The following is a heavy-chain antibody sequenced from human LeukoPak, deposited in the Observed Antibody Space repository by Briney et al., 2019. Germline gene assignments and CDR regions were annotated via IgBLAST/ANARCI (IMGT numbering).Heavy chain of an antibody. D-gene: IGHD2-15*01. CDR2: ISSSGSTI. Sequence: GGSLRLSCAASGFTFSSYEMNWVRQAPGKGLEWVSYISSSGSTIYYADSVKGRFTISRDNAKNSLYLQMNSLRAEDTALYYCARGGAHCSGGSCYSENYYMDVWGKGTTVTVSS. CDR1: GFTFSSYE. J-gene: IGHJ6*03. CDR3: ARGGAHCSGGSCYSENYYMDV. V-gene: IGHV3-48*03.